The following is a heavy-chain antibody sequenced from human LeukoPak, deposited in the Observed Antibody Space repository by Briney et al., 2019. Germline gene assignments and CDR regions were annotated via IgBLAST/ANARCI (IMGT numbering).Heavy chain of an antibody. CDR3: ASYRNGAFDI. V-gene: IGHV1-18*01. J-gene: IGHJ3*02. CDR2: ISAYNGDT. Sequence: GASVKVSCKTSGFTFTTYAISWVRLAPRPGRECMGWISAYNGDTNYAQNVQDRVTMTTDTSTSTAYLELRNLRSDDTAVYFCASYRNGAFDIWGQGTTITVSS. CDR1: GFTFTTYA.